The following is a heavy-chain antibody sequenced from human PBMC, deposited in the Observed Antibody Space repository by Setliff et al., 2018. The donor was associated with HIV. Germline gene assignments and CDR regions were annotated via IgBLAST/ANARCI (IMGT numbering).Heavy chain of an antibody. CDR3: ARETAMLD. D-gene: IGHD5-18*01. V-gene: IGHV3-74*03. J-gene: IGHJ4*02. Sequence: LRLSCATSGFTFNSYWMHWVRQAPGKGLVWVSRINGDGSSTTYADSVKGRFTISRDNAKKTVYLQMSGLRVEDTAVYYCARETAMLDWGQGALVTVSS. CDR2: INGDGSST. CDR1: GFTFNSYW.